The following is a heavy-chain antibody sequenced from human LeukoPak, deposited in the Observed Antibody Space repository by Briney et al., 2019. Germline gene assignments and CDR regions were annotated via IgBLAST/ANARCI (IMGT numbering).Heavy chain of an antibody. CDR2: IKQDGSEK. CDR3: ARGGYSYGFDAFDI. D-gene: IGHD5-18*01. Sequence: GGSLRLSCAASGXTFSSYWXSWVRQAPGKGLEWVANIKQDGSEKYYVDFVERRLTISRDNAKNSLYLQMNSLRAEDTAVYYCARGGYSYGFDAFDIWGQGTMVTVSS. J-gene: IGHJ3*02. CDR1: GXTFSSYW. V-gene: IGHV3-7*04.